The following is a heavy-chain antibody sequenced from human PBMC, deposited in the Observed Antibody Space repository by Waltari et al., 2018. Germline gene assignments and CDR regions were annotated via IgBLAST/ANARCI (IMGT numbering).Heavy chain of an antibody. CDR1: GGSISSSNW. CDR2: IYHSGST. J-gene: IGHJ4*02. D-gene: IGHD3-22*01. Sequence: QVQLQESGPGLVKPSGTLSLTCAVSGGSISSSNWWSWVRQPPGKGLEWIGEIYHSGSTNYNPSLKRRVTISVDKSKNQFSLKLSSVTAADTAVYYCASWGSDYYDSSGYLGYLDYWGQGTLVTVSS. CDR3: ASWGSDYYDSSGYLGYLDY. V-gene: IGHV4-4*02.